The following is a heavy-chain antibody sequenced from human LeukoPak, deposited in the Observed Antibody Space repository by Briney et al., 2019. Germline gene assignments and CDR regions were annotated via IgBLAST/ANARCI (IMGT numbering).Heavy chain of an antibody. J-gene: IGHJ4*02. CDR3: ARDKEYQLLFCDY. D-gene: IGHD2-2*01. V-gene: IGHV3-30-3*01. CDR2: ISYDGSNK. Sequence: GGSLRLSCAASGFTFSSYAMHWVRQAPGKGLEWVAVISYDGSNKYYADSVKGRFTISRDNSKNTLYLQMNSLRAEDTAVYYCARDKEYQLLFCDYWGQGTLVTVSS. CDR1: GFTFSSYA.